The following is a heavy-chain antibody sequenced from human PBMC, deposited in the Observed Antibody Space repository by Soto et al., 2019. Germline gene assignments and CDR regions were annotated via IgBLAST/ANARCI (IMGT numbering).Heavy chain of an antibody. D-gene: IGHD2-2*01. V-gene: IGHV1-18*01. CDR1: GYTFTNFG. Sequence: QVQLVQSGAEVKKPGASVKVSCRASGYTFTNFGVSWVRRAPGQVLEWMGWISAYTDTPNYAQKFQGVVTMTIDTFTSTAYMGLRGCRSDDTAVYFCARVIPGVEACFDPWGQGTLVTVSS. CDR2: ISAYTDTP. J-gene: IGHJ5*02. CDR3: ARVIPGVEACFDP.